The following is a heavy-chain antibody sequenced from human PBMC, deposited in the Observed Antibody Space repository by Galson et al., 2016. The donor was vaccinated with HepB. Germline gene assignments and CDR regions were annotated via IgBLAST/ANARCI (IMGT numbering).Heavy chain of an antibody. CDR1: GFTFNTYS. CDR2: ISGTSTYI. CDR3: ARGWEEGWIQTSNWFDP. V-gene: IGHV3-21*01. J-gene: IGHJ5*02. Sequence: SLRLSCAASGFTFNTYSMNWVRQAPGKGPEWVSSISGTSTYIYYADSVKGRFTISRDDAKNSLYVQMNSLRPEDTAVYYCARGWEEGWIQTSNWFDPWGQGISVTVSS. D-gene: IGHD5-18*01.